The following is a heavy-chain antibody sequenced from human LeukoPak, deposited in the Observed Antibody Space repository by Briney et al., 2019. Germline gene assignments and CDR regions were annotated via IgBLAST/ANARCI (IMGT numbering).Heavy chain of an antibody. V-gene: IGHV3-30*02. Sequence: GGSLRLSCAAFGFTFSSYGMHWVRQTPGKGLEWVAFIRHDGNYQQYADSVKGRFTVSRDNSKDMVYLKMNSLRTKDTAVYYCAKNRDSSDYPRDFDFWGQGTLVTVSS. D-gene: IGHD3-22*01. J-gene: IGHJ4*02. CDR2: IRHDGNYQ. CDR3: AKNRDSSDYPRDFDF. CDR1: GFTFSSYG.